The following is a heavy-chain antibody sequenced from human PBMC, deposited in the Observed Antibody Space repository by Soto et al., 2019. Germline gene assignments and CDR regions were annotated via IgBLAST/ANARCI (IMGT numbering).Heavy chain of an antibody. Sequence: QVQLVQSGAEVKKPGSSVKVSCKAAAGTFSSYTISWVRQAPGQGLEWTGRIIPILGIPNYAQKFQGRVTITADKSTSTAYMELSGLRSEDTAVYYCARFRGSYGMDVWGQGTTVTASS. CDR2: IIPILGIP. J-gene: IGHJ6*02. V-gene: IGHV1-69*02. CDR3: ARFRGSYGMDV. D-gene: IGHD3-10*01. CDR1: AGTFSSYT.